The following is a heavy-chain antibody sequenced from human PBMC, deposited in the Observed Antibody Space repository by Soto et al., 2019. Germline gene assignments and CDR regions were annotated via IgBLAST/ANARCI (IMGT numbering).Heavy chain of an antibody. CDR3: ARRFDS. J-gene: IGHJ4*02. V-gene: IGHV3-48*01. CDR1: GFTFNNYN. Sequence: GGSLRLSCAASGFTFNNYNMNWVRRAPGKGLEWISCISSSGSTIYYADSVKGRFTISRDSAQNSLYLQMNSLRAEDTAVYFCARRFDSWGRGTRVTVAS. CDR2: ISSSGSTI.